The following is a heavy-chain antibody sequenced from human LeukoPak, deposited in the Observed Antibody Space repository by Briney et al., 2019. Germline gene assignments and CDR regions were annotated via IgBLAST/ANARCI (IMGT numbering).Heavy chain of an antibody. D-gene: IGHD2-15*01. CDR2: IYYSGGT. Sequence: SETLSLTCTVSGGSISSYYWSWIRQPPGKGLGWIGYIYYSGGTNYNPSLKSRVTISVDTSKNQFSLKLSSVTAADTAVYNCARDPYCSGGSCYSDYWGQGTLVTVSS. V-gene: IGHV4-59*01. CDR3: ARDPYCSGGSCYSDY. CDR1: GGSISSYY. J-gene: IGHJ4*02.